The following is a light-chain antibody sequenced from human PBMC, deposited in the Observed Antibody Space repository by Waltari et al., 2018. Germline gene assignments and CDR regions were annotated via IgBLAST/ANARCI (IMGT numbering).Light chain of an antibody. J-gene: IGKJ2*01. CDR3: QQYYSTPYT. Sequence: DIVMTQSPDSLAVSLGERATINCTSSQSVLNSSNNKNYLAWYQQKVGQPPKLLIYWASTRESGVPDRFSGSGSGTDFTLTISSLQAEDVAVYYCQQYYSTPYTFGQGTKLEIK. CDR1: QSVLNSSNNKNY. V-gene: IGKV4-1*01. CDR2: WAS.